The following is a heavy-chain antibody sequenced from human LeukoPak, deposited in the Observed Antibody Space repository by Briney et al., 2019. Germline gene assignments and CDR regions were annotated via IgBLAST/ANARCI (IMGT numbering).Heavy chain of an antibody. CDR2: INPNSGVS. J-gene: IGHJ4*02. CDR3: ARVKGRVFGVITTKERYFDY. CDR1: GYTFTGSY. V-gene: IGHV1-2*02. Sequence: ASVKVSCKASGYTFTGSYMHWVRQAPGQGLEWMGWINPNSGVSNYVQKFRDRVTMTRDTSITTAYMELSRLTSDDTAVYHCARVKGRVFGVITTKERYFDYWGQGTLVTVSS. D-gene: IGHD3-3*01.